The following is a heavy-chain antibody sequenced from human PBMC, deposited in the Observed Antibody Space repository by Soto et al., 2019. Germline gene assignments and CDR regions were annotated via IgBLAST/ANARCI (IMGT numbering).Heavy chain of an antibody. Sequence: GGSLRLSCAASGFTFSNYGIHWVRQAPGKGLEWVALITYDGSNKYYADSVKGRFTISRDNLKNTLDLQMNSLRAEDTAVYYCAKEGLRYWYFDLWGRGTLVTVSS. J-gene: IGHJ2*01. CDR3: AKEGLRYWYFDL. CDR1: GFTFSNYG. V-gene: IGHV3-30*18. CDR2: ITYDGSNK. D-gene: IGHD5-12*01.